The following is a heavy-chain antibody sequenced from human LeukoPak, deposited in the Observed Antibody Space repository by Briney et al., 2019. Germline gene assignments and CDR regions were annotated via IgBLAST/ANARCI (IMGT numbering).Heavy chain of an antibody. D-gene: IGHD3-9*01. J-gene: IGHJ4*02. CDR2: IIPIFGTA. CDR1: GGTFSSYA. V-gene: IGHV1-69*13. CDR3: ARGGFVGNTDILTGYGY. Sequence: SVKVSCKAFGGTFSSYAISWVRQAPGQGLEWMGGIIPIFGTANYAQKFQGRVTITADESTSTAYMELSSLRSEDTAVYYCARGGFVGNTDILTGYGYWGQGTLVTVSS.